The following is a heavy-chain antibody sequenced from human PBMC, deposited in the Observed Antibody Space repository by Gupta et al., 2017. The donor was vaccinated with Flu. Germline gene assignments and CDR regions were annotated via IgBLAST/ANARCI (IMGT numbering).Heavy chain of an antibody. J-gene: IGHJ6*02. CDR2: ISYDGRNK. CDR1: FTSYG. CDR3: AETPDGADYGMDV. Sequence: FTSYGMHWVRQAPGKGLEGVAVISYDGRNKYYADSVKGRFIISRDNSKNTLYLQMNSLRAEDTAVYYWAETPDGADYGMDVWGQGTTVTVSS. D-gene: IGHD3-16*01. V-gene: IGHV3-30*18.